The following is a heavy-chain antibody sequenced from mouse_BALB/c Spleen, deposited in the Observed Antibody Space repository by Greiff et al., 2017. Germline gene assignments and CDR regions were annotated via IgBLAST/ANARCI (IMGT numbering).Heavy chain of an antibody. D-gene: IGHD1-1*01. V-gene: IGHV5-17*02. CDR1: GFTFSSFG. CDR2: ISSGSSTI. Sequence: EVKLMESGGGLVQPGGSRKLSCAASGFTFSSFGMHWVRQAPEKGLEWVAYISSGSSTIYYADTVKGRFTISRDNPKNTLFLQMTSLRSEDTAMYYCARGRHYYGSSYDYFDDWGQGTTLTVSS. J-gene: IGHJ2*01. CDR3: ARGRHYYGSSYDYFDD.